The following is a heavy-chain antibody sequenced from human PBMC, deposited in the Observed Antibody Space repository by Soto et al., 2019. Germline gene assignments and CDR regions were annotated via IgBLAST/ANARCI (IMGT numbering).Heavy chain of an antibody. CDR2: ISSSSSYI. CDR3: ASEPAYYYYREV. CDR1: GVTFSSYS. J-gene: IGHJ6*03. Sequence: GGSLGLSCAASGVTFSSYSMNWVRQAPGKGLEWVSSISSSSSYIYYADSVKGRFTISRDNAKNSLYLQMNSLRAEDTAVYYCASEPAYYYYREVWSKETRGNVS. V-gene: IGHV3-21*01.